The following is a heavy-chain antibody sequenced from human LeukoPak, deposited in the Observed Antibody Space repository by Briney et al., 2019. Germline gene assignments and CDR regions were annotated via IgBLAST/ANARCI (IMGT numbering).Heavy chain of an antibody. V-gene: IGHV4-38-2*02. CDR1: GYSISSGYY. CDR3: ARGAYVYYSDSSGYYYFDF. J-gene: IGHJ4*02. Sequence: PSETLSLTCTVSGYSISSGYYWGWIRQPPGKGLEWIGSIYHSGSTYYNPSLKSRVTISVDTSKNQFSLKLSSVTAADTAVYYCARGAYVYYSDSSGYYYFDFWAQGTLVTVSS. CDR2: IYHSGST. D-gene: IGHD3-22*01.